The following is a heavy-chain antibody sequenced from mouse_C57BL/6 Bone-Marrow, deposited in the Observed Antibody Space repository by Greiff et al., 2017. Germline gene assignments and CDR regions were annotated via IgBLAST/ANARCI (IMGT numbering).Heavy chain of an antibody. CDR2: IAPEDGEP. CDR1: GFNIKEYY. V-gene: IGHV14-2*01. J-gene: IGHJ3*01. Sequence: VQLQQSGAELVKPGASVTLSCTASGFNIKEYYMHWVKQRTEQGLAWIGRIAPEDGEPKYAPQFQGKAPLTADPSSTTASLPLSSLTSEDTAVYYCARVGAQATFAYWGQGTLGTVSA. D-gene: IGHD3-2*02. CDR3: ARVGAQATFAY.